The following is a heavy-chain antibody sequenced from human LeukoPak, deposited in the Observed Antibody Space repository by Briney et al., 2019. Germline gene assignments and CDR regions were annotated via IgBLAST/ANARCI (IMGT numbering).Heavy chain of an antibody. CDR3: AKRGVVIRVFLVGYHKEAYYFDS. Sequence: PGGSLRLSCAVSEITLSNYGMSWVRQAPGKGLEWVAGISGSGGGTNYADSVKGRFTISRDNPKNTLYLQMNSLRAEDTAVYFYAKRGVVIRVFLVGYHKEAYYFDSWGQGALVTVSS. CDR2: ISGSGGGT. V-gene: IGHV3-23*01. J-gene: IGHJ4*02. CDR1: EITLSNYG. D-gene: IGHD3-10*01.